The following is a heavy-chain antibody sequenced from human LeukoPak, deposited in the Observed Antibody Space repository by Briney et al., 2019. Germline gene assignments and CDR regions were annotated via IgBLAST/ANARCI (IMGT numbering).Heavy chain of an antibody. V-gene: IGHV4-34*01. CDR2: INHSGST. D-gene: IGHD2-2*01. J-gene: IGHJ4*02. CDR3: GVSSSSSKGSFDY. Sequence: SETLSLTCAVSVGSFSGYYWSWVRQPPGKGLEWIGEINHSGSTNYNPSLKSRVTISVDTSKNQFSPKLSSVTAADTAVYYCGVSSSSSKGSFDYWGQGTLVTVSS. CDR1: VGSFSGYY.